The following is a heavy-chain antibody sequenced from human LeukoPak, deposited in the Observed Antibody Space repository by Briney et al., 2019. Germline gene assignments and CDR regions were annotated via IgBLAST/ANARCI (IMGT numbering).Heavy chain of an antibody. D-gene: IGHD2-8*01. CDR3: ARDTEYCTNGVCVYYFDY. V-gene: IGHV1-2*02. CDR1: GYTFTGYY. Sequence: ASVKVSCKASGYTFTGYYMHWVRQAPGQGLEWMGWINPNSGGTNYAQKFQGRVTMTRDTSTSTAYMELSRLRSDDTAVYYCARDTEYCTNGVCVYYFDYWGQGTLVTVSS. J-gene: IGHJ4*02. CDR2: INPNSGGT.